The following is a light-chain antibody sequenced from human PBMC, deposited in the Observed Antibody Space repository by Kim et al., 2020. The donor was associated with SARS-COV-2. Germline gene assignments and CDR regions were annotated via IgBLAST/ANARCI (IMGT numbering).Light chain of an antibody. Sequence: SASVGDRVTITCQASQDINNYLNWYQQKPGKAPKLLIYEASNLGKGVPSRFSGSGSGTDFAFTISSLQPEDVATYYCQQYDNLVSFGGGTKVDIK. CDR1: QDINNY. J-gene: IGKJ4*01. CDR2: EAS. V-gene: IGKV1-33*01. CDR3: QQYDNLVS.